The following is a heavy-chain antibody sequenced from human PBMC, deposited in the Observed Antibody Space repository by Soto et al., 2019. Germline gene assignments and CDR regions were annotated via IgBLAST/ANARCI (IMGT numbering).Heavy chain of an antibody. Sequence: GASVKVSCKASGYTFTGYYMHWVRQAPGQGLEGMGWINPNSGGTNYAQKFQGRVTMTRDTSISTAYMELSRLRSDDTAVYYCAREHGDYGWVYYYHGMDVWGQGTTVTVSS. CDR1: GYTFTGYY. V-gene: IGHV1-2*02. CDR2: INPNSGGT. CDR3: AREHGDYGWVYYYHGMDV. J-gene: IGHJ6*02. D-gene: IGHD4-17*01.